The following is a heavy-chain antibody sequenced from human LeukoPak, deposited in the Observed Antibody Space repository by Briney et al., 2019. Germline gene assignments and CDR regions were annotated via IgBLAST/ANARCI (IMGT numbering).Heavy chain of an antibody. J-gene: IGHJ4*02. V-gene: IGHV3-20*04. D-gene: IGHD3-22*01. CDR2: INWNGGST. CDR3: ARGPPYYYDSSGYSDY. Sequence: GGSLRLSCAASGFTFDDYGMSWVRQAPGKGLEWVSGINWNGGSTGYADSVKGRFTISRDNAKNSLYLQMNSLRAEDTAVYYCARGPPYYYDSSGYSDYWGQGTLVTVSS. CDR1: GFTFDDYG.